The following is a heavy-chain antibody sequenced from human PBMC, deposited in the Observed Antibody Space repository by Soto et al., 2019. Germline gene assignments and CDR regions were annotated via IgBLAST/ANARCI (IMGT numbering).Heavy chain of an antibody. CDR3: AKSWGQVRGVRKNYYYYMDV. J-gene: IGHJ6*03. D-gene: IGHD3-10*01. V-gene: IGHV3-23*01. CDR1: GFTFSSYA. Sequence: EVQLLESGGGLVQPGGSLRLSCAASGFTFSSYAMSWVRQAPGKGLEWVSAISGSGGSTYYADSVKGRFTISRDNSKNTLYLQMNRLRAEDTAVYYCAKSWGQVRGVRKNYYYYMDVWGKGTTVTVSS. CDR2: ISGSGGST.